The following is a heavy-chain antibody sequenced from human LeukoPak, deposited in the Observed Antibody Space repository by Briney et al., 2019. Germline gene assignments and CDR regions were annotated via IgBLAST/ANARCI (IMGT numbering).Heavy chain of an antibody. CDR2: IYSGGNT. CDR3: ARARPSDWYYFDY. V-gene: IGHV3-53*01. CDR1: GFAVSSNY. J-gene: IGHJ4*02. D-gene: IGHD6-19*01. Sequence: GGSLRLSCAASGFAVSSNYISWVRQAPGKGLEWVSIIYSGGNTYYADSVKGRFTISRDNSKNTLYLQMYSLRAEDTAVYYCARARPSDWYYFDYWGQGTLVTVSS.